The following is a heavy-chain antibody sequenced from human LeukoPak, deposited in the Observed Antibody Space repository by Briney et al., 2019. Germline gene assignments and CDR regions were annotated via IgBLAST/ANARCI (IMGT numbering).Heavy chain of an antibody. CDR3: ARIFDRDI. CDR1: GGPIRNSY. V-gene: IGHV4-4*07. J-gene: IGHJ3*02. Sequence: PSETLSLTCTVSGGPIRNSYWSWVRHSAGTGMQWIGRIHGTLGSTNLNPSLKSRVVMSLDTSSNQFSLRLSAMSAADTATYYCARIFDRDIWGQGTLVTVSP. D-gene: IGHD3-3*01. CDR2: IHGTLGST.